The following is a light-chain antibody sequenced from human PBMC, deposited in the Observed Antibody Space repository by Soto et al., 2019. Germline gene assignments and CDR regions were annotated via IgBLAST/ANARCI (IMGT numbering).Light chain of an antibody. V-gene: IGKV3-15*01. CDR3: HQYNNWPPYT. CDR2: GAA. CDR1: QSGSSN. Sequence: EIVMTQSPATLSVSPGERATLSCRASQSGSSNLAWYQQKPGQAPRLLIYGAATRATGIPARFIGSGSGTEFTLTISSLQSEDFAVYYRHQYNNWPPYTFGQGTKLEIK. J-gene: IGKJ2*01.